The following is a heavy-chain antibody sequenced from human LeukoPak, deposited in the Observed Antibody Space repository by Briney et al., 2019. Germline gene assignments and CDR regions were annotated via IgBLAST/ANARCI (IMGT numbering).Heavy chain of an antibody. Sequence: SETLSLTCTVSGGSISSSSYYWGWIRQPPGKGLEWIGSIYYSGSTYYNPSLKSRVTISVDTSKNQFSLKLSSVTAADTAAYYCASAYSSSCLDYWGQGTLVTVSS. CDR2: IYYSGST. CDR3: ASAYSSSCLDY. V-gene: IGHV4-39*01. J-gene: IGHJ4*02. CDR1: GGSISSSSYY. D-gene: IGHD6-13*01.